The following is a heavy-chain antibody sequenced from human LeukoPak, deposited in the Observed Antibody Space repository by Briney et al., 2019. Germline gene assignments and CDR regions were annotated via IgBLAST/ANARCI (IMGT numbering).Heavy chain of an antibody. Sequence: ASVKVSCKASGYTFTSYGISWVRQAPGQGLEWMGWISAYNGNTNYAQKLQGRVTMTTDTSTSTAYMELSRLRSDDTAVYYCARERGTPYYYYYMDVWGKGTTVTISS. D-gene: IGHD1-7*01. V-gene: IGHV1-18*01. CDR3: ARERGTPYYYYYMDV. CDR1: GYTFTSYG. J-gene: IGHJ6*03. CDR2: ISAYNGNT.